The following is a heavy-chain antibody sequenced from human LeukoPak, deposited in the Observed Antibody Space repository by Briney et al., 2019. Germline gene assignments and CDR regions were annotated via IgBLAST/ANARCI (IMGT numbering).Heavy chain of an antibody. Sequence: GGSLRLSCAASGFTFSSYAMSWVRQAPGKGLEWVSGISGSGDNTYYADSVKGRFTISRDNSKNTLYVQVNSLGTEDTAAYCCAKGSYYDSSGSFYFDYWGQGTLVTVSS. V-gene: IGHV3-23*01. CDR1: GFTFSSYA. J-gene: IGHJ4*02. CDR3: AKGSYYDSSGSFYFDY. CDR2: ISGSGDNT. D-gene: IGHD3-22*01.